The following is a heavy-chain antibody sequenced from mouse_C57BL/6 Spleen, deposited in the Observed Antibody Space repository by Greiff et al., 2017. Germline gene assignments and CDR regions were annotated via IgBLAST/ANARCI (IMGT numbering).Heavy chain of an antibody. J-gene: IGHJ4*01. V-gene: IGHV1-42*01. CDR3: ARDGDYYYGSSYVDYAMDY. CDR2: INPSTGGT. CDR1: GYSFTGYY. D-gene: IGHD1-1*01. Sequence: VQLQQSGPELVKPGASVKISCKASGYSFTGYYMNWVKQSPEKSLEWIGEINPSTGGTTYNQKFKAKATLTVDKSSSTAYMQLKSLTSEDSAVYYCARDGDYYYGSSYVDYAMDYWGQGTSVTVSS.